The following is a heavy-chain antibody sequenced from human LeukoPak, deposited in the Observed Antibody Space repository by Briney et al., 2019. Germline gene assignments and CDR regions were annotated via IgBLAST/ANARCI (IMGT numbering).Heavy chain of an antibody. CDR2: IKQDGSEK. V-gene: IGHV3-7*03. D-gene: IGHD3-10*01. J-gene: IGHJ3*02. CDR3: ARDGYYYGSGSYPGTVDDAFDI. CDR1: GFTFSSYW. Sequence: GGSLRLSRAASGFTFSSYWMSWVRQAPGKGLDWVANIKQDGSEKYYVDSVKGRFTISRDNAKNSLYLQMNSLRAEDTAVYYCARDGYYYGSGSYPGTVDDAFDIWGQGTMVTVSS.